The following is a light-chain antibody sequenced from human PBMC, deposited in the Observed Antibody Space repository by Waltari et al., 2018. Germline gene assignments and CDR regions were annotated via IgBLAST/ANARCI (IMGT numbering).Light chain of an antibody. CDR1: NICSKK. J-gene: IGLJ2*01. CDR3: QVWESYGDHLVV. CDR2: YDS. Sequence: SYVLTQPPSVSVAPGKTARITCGGSNICSKKVHWYQQKPGQAPVLVIYYDSDRPSGIPERFSGSNSGNTATLTISRVEAGDEADYYCQVWESYGDHLVVFGGGTNLTVV. V-gene: IGLV3-21*01.